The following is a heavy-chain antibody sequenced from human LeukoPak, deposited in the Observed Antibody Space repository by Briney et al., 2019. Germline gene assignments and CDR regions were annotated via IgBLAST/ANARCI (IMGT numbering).Heavy chain of an antibody. J-gene: IGHJ4*02. Sequence: GGSLRLSCAASGFTLSSYSMNWVRQAPGEGLEWVSYISSSSSTIYYADSVKGRFTISRDNAKNSLYLQMNSLRAEDTAVYYCARTRIGYCSGGSCYRYPFDYWGQGTLVTVSS. CDR2: ISSSSSTI. CDR3: ARTRIGYCSGGSCYRYPFDY. CDR1: GFTLSSYS. D-gene: IGHD2-15*01. V-gene: IGHV3-48*01.